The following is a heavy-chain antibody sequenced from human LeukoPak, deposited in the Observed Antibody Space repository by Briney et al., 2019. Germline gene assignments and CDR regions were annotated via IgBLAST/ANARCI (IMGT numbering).Heavy chain of an antibody. Sequence: GGSLRLSCTASGFTFSSSSMNWVRQAPGKGLEWVSSITSSGSYIYYADSVKGRFTISRDNAKNSLYLQMNSLRAEDTAVYYCAREIGSAARGRWGQGTLVTVSS. CDR3: AREIGSAARGR. CDR2: ITSSGSYI. D-gene: IGHD6-13*01. V-gene: IGHV3-21*04. J-gene: IGHJ4*02. CDR1: GFTFSSSS.